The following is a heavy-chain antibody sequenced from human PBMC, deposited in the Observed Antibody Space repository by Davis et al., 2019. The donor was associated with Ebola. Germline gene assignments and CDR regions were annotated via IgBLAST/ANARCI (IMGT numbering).Heavy chain of an antibody. CDR1: GISFSNYG. V-gene: IGHV3-30*03. Sequence: GGSLRLSCAASGISFSNYGMFWVRQAPGKVMEWVAVISPDGSDKNYADSGKGRFTISRDNSKKTMYLQMNSLRAEDTAVYYCARSKDYGDRAHYYYYYYGMDVWGKGTTVTVSS. D-gene: IGHD4-17*01. CDR2: ISPDGSDK. J-gene: IGHJ6*04. CDR3: ARSKDYGDRAHYYYYYYGMDV.